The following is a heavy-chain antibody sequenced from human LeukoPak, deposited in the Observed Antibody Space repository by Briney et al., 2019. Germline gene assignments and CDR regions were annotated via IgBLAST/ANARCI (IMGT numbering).Heavy chain of an antibody. CDR1: GGSISSYY. V-gene: IGHV4-4*07. Sequence: SETLSLTCTVSGGSISSYYWSWIRQPAGKGLEWIGCIYTSGSTNYNPSLMSRVTMSVDTSKNQFSLKLSSVTTADTAVYYCARDPGKRRAFDIWGQGTVVTVSS. CDR2: IYTSGST. CDR3: ARDPGKRRAFDI. J-gene: IGHJ3*02.